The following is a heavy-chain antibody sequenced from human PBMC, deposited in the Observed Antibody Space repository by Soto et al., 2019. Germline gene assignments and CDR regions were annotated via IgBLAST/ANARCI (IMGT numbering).Heavy chain of an antibody. D-gene: IGHD1-26*01. CDR2: IDTDGSDT. V-gene: IGHV3-74*01. CDR3: VRDDIGLGIYY. CDR1: GFTFSSYW. J-gene: IGHJ4*02. Sequence: EVQLVESGGGLVQPGGSLRLSCAASGFTFSSYWMHWVRQAPGKGLVWVSQIDTDGSDTTYADSVKGRFTISRDNAKNTLYLQMNSLRDEDTAVYYRVRDDIGLGIYYWGLGTLVTVPS.